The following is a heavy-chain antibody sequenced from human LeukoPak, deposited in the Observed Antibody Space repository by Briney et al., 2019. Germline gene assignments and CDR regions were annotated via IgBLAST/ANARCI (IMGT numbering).Heavy chain of an antibody. CDR1: GFTFDDYA. CDR2: INNDGSST. J-gene: IGHJ4*02. V-gene: IGHV3-74*01. D-gene: IGHD5-18*01. CDR3: ARDGDTVVVPIDY. Sequence: GGSLRLSCAASGFTFDDYAMHWVRQAPGKGLEWVSRINNDGSSTKYADFVKGRFTISRDNAKNTLYLQMNSLRADDTAVYYCARDGDTVVVPIDYWGQGTLVTVTS.